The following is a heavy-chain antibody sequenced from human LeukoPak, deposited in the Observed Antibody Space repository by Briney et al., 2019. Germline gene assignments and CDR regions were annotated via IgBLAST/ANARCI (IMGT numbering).Heavy chain of an antibody. CDR1: GCSISSYY. J-gene: IGHJ4*02. Sequence: SETLSLTCTVSGCSISSYYWSWIRQPPGKGLEWIGYIYYSGSTNYNPSLKSRVTISVDTSKNQFSLKLSSVTAADTAVYYCARDFTVVGGSYYDYWGQGTLVTVSS. CDR2: IYYSGST. D-gene: IGHD1-26*01. V-gene: IGHV4-59*01. CDR3: ARDFTVVGGSYYDY.